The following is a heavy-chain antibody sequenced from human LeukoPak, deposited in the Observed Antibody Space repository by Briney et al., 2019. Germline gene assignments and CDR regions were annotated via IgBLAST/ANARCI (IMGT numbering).Heavy chain of an antibody. J-gene: IGHJ5*02. CDR2: IYSGVRT. V-gene: IGHV3-53*01. Sequence: GGSLRLSCAASGFTVSSNYMSWVRQAPGKGLEWVSIIYSGVRTYYADSVKGRFTISRDNSKDTLYLQMNSLRAEDTAVYYCARDQLGGYCSSTRCYTSFNSWGQGTLVTVSS. CDR1: GFTVSSNY. D-gene: IGHD2-2*02. CDR3: ARDQLGGYCSSTRCYTSFNS.